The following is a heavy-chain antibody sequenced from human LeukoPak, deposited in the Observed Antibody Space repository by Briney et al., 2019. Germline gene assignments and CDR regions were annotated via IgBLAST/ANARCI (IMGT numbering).Heavy chain of an antibody. J-gene: IGHJ5*02. D-gene: IGHD6-13*01. CDR2: ISYDGSNK. V-gene: IGHV3-30*03. CDR3: ARGKTPSSSWMVHWFDP. CDR1: GFIFSNYG. Sequence: GGSLRLSCAASGFIFSNYGMHWVRQAPGKGLEWVAVISYDGSNKYYADSVKGRFTISRDNAKNSLYLQMNSLRAEDTAVYYCARGKTPSSSWMVHWFDPWGQGTLVTVSS.